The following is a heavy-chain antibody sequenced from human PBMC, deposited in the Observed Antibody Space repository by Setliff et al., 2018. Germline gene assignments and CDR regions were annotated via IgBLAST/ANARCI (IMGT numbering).Heavy chain of an antibody. CDR1: GGSFSNYY. CDR3: RFWSGYYKNDY. J-gene: IGHJ4*02. D-gene: IGHD3-3*01. V-gene: IGHV4-34*01. CDR2: VSHSGST. Sequence: TLSLTCAVYGGSFSNYYWSWIRQPPGKGLEWLGEVSHSGSTNYIPSLKSRLTISVDTSNNQFSLKLSSVTAADTAMYYCRFWSGYYKNDYWGQGTLVTVSS.